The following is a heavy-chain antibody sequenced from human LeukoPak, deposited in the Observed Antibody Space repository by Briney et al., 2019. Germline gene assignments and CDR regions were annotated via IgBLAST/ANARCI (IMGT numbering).Heavy chain of an antibody. CDR3: ARDQYYDILGY. D-gene: IGHD3-9*01. V-gene: IGHV4-59*12. Sequence: SETLSLTCTISGGSIRNYYWSWIRQPPGKGLEWIGYIYYSGSTNYNPSLKSRVTMSVDASKNQFSLRLTSVTAADTAVYYCARDQYYDILGYWGQGTLVTVSS. CDR2: IYYSGST. J-gene: IGHJ4*02. CDR1: GGSIRNYY.